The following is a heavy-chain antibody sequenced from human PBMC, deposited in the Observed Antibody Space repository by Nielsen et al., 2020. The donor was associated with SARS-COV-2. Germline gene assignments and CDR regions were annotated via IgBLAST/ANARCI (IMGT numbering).Heavy chain of an antibody. J-gene: IGHJ4*02. Sequence: LSLTCAVYGGSFSSYYWSWIRQPPGKGLEWIGYIYYSGSTNYNPSLKSRVTISVDTSKNQFSLKLSSVTAADTAVYYCARCGWGSLMGNYFDYWGQGTLVTVSS. CDR2: IYYSGST. CDR1: GGSFSSYY. D-gene: IGHD7-27*01. CDR3: ARCGWGSLMGNYFDY. V-gene: IGHV4-59*01.